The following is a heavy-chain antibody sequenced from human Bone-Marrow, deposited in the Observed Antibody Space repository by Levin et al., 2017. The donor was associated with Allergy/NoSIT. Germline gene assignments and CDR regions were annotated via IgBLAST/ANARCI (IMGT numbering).Heavy chain of an antibody. CDR2: MNPNSGNT. CDR3: ARGRYTLSGYSSSWYVRRPGREYWFDP. V-gene: IGHV1-8*01. J-gene: IGHJ5*02. Sequence: ASVKVSCKASGYTFTSYDINWVRQATGQGLEWMGWMNPNSGNTGYAQKFQGRVTMTRNTSISTAYMELSSLRSEDTAVYYCARGRYTLSGYSSSWYVRRPGREYWFDPWGQGTLVTVSS. D-gene: IGHD6-13*01. CDR1: GYTFTSYD.